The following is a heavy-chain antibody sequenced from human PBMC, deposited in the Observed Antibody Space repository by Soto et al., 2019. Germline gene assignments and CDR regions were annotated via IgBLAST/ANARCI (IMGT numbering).Heavy chain of an antibody. V-gene: IGHV3-23*01. Sequence: GGSLRLSCAASGFTFSSYAMSWVRQAPGKGLEWVSAISGSGGSTYYADSVKGRFTISRDNSKNTLYLQMNSLRAEDTAVYYCAKDLRSPEAVAGLRVGYWGQGTLVTVSS. D-gene: IGHD6-19*01. CDR1: GFTFSSYA. CDR3: AKDLRSPEAVAGLRVGY. CDR2: ISGSGGST. J-gene: IGHJ4*02.